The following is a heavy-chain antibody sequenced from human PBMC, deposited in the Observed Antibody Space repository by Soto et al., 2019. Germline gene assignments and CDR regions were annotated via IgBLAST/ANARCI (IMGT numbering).Heavy chain of an antibody. V-gene: IGHV3-30*18. CDR3: AKEYGSTWIDH. Sequence: ESGGGVVQPGRSLRLSCAASGFTFSTYGMYWVRQAPGKGLEWVAAMSYDGTKEYYVDSVKGRFTISRDNSRNTLFLQLNSLRAEDTAVYYCAKEYGSTWIDHWGQGTLVTVSS. D-gene: IGHD6-13*01. J-gene: IGHJ4*02. CDR1: GFTFSTYG. CDR2: MSYDGTKE.